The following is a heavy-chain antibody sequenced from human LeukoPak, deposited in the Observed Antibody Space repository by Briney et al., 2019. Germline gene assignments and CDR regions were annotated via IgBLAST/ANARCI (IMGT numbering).Heavy chain of an antibody. CDR2: IYYGGST. D-gene: IGHD3-10*01. J-gene: IGHJ6*02. V-gene: IGHV4-39*01. CDR1: GGSISSYY. CDR3: ASPPMVRGIMDYFNYGMDV. Sequence: MPSETLSVTCTVSGGSISSYYWGWVRQPPGKGLEWIGSIYYGGSTYYNPSLKSRVIISVDTSKNHFSLKLIAVTAADTAVYYCASPPMVRGIMDYFNYGMDVWGQGTTVTVFS.